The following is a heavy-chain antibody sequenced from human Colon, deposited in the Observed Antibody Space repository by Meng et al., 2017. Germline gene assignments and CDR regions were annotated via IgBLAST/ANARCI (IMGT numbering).Heavy chain of an antibody. J-gene: IGHJ4*02. V-gene: IGHV4-31*02. CDR2: ACFTGIA. CDR3: ARADCTAGICYQFDN. D-gene: IGHD2-8*02. Sequence: WTWIRHSPGTVLEWIGKACFTGIAPSNPPLKSRAAMSVDRSKNQFSLKLTSVTAADTAFSYCARADCTAGICYQFDNWGQGTLVPVSS.